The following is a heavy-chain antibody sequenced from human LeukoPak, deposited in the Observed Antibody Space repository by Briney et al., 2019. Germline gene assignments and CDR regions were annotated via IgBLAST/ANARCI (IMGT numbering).Heavy chain of an antibody. CDR3: AKEEWLGKMNFFDY. CDR1: GFTFSIYA. Sequence: GGSLRLSCAASGFTFSIYAMSWVRQAPGKGLEWVSSISGSGGGDSTYYAGSVKGRFTVSRDSSKNTLYLQMNRLRAEDTAVYYCAKEEWLGKMNFFDYWGQGTLVTVSS. V-gene: IGHV3-23*01. J-gene: IGHJ4*02. D-gene: IGHD6-19*01. CDR2: ISGSGGGDST.